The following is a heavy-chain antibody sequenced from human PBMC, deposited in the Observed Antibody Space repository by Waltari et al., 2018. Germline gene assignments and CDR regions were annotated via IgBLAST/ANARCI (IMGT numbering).Heavy chain of an antibody. V-gene: IGHV1-69*01. Sequence: QVQLVQSGAEVKKPGSSVKVSCKASGGTFSSYAISWVRQAPGQGLEWMGGIIPIFGTANYAQKFQGRVTITADESASTAYMELSSLRSEDTAVYYCAAGTTYDFWSGYYYYYYGMDVWGQGTTVTVSS. CDR1: GGTFSSYA. CDR3: AAGTTYDFWSGYYYYYYGMDV. CDR2: IIPIFGTA. D-gene: IGHD3-3*01. J-gene: IGHJ6*02.